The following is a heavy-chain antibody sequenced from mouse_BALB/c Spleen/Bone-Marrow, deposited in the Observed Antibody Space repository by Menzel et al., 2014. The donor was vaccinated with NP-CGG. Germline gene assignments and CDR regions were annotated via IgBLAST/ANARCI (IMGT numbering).Heavy chain of an antibody. V-gene: IGHV1-18*01. J-gene: IGHJ4*01. CDR3: ARDAMDY. Sequence: EVQGVESGPDLVKPGASLKISCKASGYSFTGYYMYWLKQSHGKSLEWIGRVNPNNGGTTYNQEFKDKAILTVDRSSTIAYMELRSLTSEDSAVYYCARDAMDYWGQGTSVTVSS. CDR1: GYSFTGYY. CDR2: VNPNNGGT.